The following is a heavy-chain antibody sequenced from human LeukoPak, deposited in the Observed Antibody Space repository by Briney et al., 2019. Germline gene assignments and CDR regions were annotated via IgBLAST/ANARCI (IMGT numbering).Heavy chain of an antibody. J-gene: IGHJ3*02. CDR1: GDTFIRCA. CDR3: ARDPGAPVRAFDI. CDR2: IIPIAGTT. Sequence: SVKVSFRAPGDTFIRCAFSWVRPAPGQGVEWMGGIIPIAGTTNFAQKFQGRVTITADGSTSTAYMELSSLRSEDTAMYYCARDPGAPVRAFDIWGQGTMVIVSS. V-gene: IGHV1-69*01. D-gene: IGHD3-10*01.